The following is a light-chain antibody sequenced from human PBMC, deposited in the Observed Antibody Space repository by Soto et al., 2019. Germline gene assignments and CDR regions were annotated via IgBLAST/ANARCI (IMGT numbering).Light chain of an antibody. V-gene: IGKV1-39*01. Sequence: NPMTQSPSSLSSSIADRVTIHCRASQSISSYLNWYQQKPGKAPNLLIYATSTLQSGVPSRFSGSGSGTDFTLTISCLQPEDFATYYCQQSYSLVWTFGQGT. CDR2: ATS. CDR1: QSISSY. J-gene: IGKJ1*01. CDR3: QQSYSLVWT.